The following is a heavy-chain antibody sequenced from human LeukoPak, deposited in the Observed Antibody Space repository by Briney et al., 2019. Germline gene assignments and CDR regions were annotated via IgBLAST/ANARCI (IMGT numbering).Heavy chain of an antibody. V-gene: IGHV4-31*03. J-gene: IGHJ3*02. D-gene: IGHD1-26*01. CDR2: IYDSAST. CDR1: VGSISSGFYY. CDR3: ARGGNAFDI. Sequence: SYTLPLTCTVSVGSISSGFYYWIWIRQHPGKALEWFGYIYDSASTYYNPSLKSRVTISVDKSKNQFSLKLSSVTAADTAVYYCARGGNAFDIWGQGTMVTVSS.